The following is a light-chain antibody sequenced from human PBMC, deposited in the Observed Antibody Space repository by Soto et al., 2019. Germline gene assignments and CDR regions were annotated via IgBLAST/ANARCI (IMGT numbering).Light chain of an antibody. V-gene: IGLV2-14*01. CDR1: SSDVGGYNY. CDR2: DVT. Sequence: QSALTQPASVSGSPGQSITISCTGTSSDVGGYNYVSWYQQHPGKAPRFVIYDVTNRPSGVSNRFSSSKSGNTASLTISGLQAEDEADYYCSSYTTSNTRQVVFGTGTKLTVL. CDR3: SSYTTSNTRQVV. J-gene: IGLJ1*01.